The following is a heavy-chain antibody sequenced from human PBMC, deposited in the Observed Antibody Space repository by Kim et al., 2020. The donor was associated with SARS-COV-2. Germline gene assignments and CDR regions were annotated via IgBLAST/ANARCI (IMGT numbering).Heavy chain of an antibody. CDR3: ASDDPAAGDY. D-gene: IGHD2-15*01. J-gene: IGHJ4*02. V-gene: IGHV3-49*03. CDR2: IRSEAYGGTT. CDR1: GFTFGDYG. Sequence: GGSLRLSCAGSGFTFGDYGMIWFRQAPGKGLEWVGFIRSEAYGGTTEYAASVKGRFTISRDDSKSIAYLQMNSLKTEDTAVYYCASDDPAAGDYWGQGTLVTVSS.